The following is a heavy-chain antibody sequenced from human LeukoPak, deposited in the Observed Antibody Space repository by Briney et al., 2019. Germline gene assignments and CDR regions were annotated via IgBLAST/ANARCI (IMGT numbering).Heavy chain of an antibody. CDR1: GFTFSSYS. Sequence: PGGSLRLSCAASGFTFSSYSMNWVRQAPGKGLEWVSYISSSSSTIYYADSVKGRFTISRDNAKNSLYLQMNSLRAEDTAVYYCARDNRRPGYSSSWARLGVFDYWGQGTLVTVSS. V-gene: IGHV3-48*04. D-gene: IGHD6-13*01. J-gene: IGHJ4*02. CDR3: ARDNRRPGYSSSWARLGVFDY. CDR2: ISSSSSTI.